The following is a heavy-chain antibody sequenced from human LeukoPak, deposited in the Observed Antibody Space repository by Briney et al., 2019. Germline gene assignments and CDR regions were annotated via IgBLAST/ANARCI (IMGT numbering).Heavy chain of an antibody. CDR2: IYTGGST. CDR1: GGSISSGSYY. V-gene: IGHV4-61*02. J-gene: IGHJ6*03. D-gene: IGHD2-2*01. Sequence: PSETLSLTCTVSGGSISSGSYYWSWIRQPAGKGLEWIGRIYTGGSTNYNPSLKRRVTISVDTSKNQFSLKLSSVTAADTAVYYCARESSHYYMDVWGKGTTVTVSS. CDR3: ARESSHYYMDV.